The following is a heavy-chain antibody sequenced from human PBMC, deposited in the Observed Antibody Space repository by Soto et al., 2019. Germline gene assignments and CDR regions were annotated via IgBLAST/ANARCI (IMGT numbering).Heavy chain of an antibody. V-gene: IGHV4-59*01. CDR3: AGGRDDYSGGYCRR. J-gene: IGHJ2*01. D-gene: IGHD4-4*01. Sequence: SETLSLTCTVSGGSISRYYWSWIRQPPGKGLEWIGYIYYSGSPNYSPSLESRVSISEDTSKNQFSLKLSSVTAAHTAIYYLAGGRDDYSGGYCRRWGRGTRVTVSS. CDR2: IYYSGSP. CDR1: GGSISRYY.